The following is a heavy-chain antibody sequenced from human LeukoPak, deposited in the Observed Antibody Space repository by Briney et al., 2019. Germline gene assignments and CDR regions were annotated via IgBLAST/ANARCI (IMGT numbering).Heavy chain of an antibody. V-gene: IGHV1-46*01. Sequence: ASVKVSCKASGYTFTTYYLHWVRQAPGQGLEWMGIINPSGGSTSYAQKFQGRVTMTRDTSTSTVYMELSSLRSEDTAVYYCARDTTYCGGDCYRQYYYYYYMDVWGKGTTVTISS. D-gene: IGHD2-21*02. CDR1: GYTFTTYY. J-gene: IGHJ6*03. CDR2: INPSGGST. CDR3: ARDTTYCGGDCYRQYYYYYYMDV.